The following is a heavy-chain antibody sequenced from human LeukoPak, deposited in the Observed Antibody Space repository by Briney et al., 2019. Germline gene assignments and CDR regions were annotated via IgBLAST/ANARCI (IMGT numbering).Heavy chain of an antibody. Sequence: ETLSLTCAVYGGSFSGYYWSWIRQPPGKGLEWVSAISGSGGSTYYADSVKGRFTISRDNSKNTLYLQMSSLRAEDTAVYYCAISLTYYYDSSGRFDYWGQGTLVTVSS. V-gene: IGHV3-23*01. D-gene: IGHD3-22*01. CDR3: AISLTYYYDSSGRFDY. CDR2: ISGSGGST. J-gene: IGHJ4*02. CDR1: GGSFSGYY.